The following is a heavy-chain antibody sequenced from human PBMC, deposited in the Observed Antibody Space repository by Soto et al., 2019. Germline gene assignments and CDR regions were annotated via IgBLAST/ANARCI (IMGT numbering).Heavy chain of an antibody. V-gene: IGHV1-69*01. Sequence: QVQLVQSGAEVKKPGSSVKVSCKSSGDTFSSYAISWVRQAPGQGLEWMGGIVPIFGTPRYAQKFQDRVTINADESTNTAYMELSSLRSQDTAVYYCARDRKNRDGYNYRLFDWGQGTLVAVSS. CDR3: ARDRKNRDGYNYRLFD. CDR1: GDTFSSYA. CDR2: IVPIFGTP. J-gene: IGHJ4*02. D-gene: IGHD5-12*01.